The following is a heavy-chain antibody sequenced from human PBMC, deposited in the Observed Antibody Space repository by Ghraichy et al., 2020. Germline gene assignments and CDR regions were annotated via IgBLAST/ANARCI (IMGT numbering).Heavy chain of an antibody. J-gene: IGHJ4*02. CDR3: ARDPKRGALDY. CDR1: GFSFRDSW. D-gene: IGHD3-10*01. CDR2: INNDGKEK. Sequence: GSLRLSCKASGFSFRDSWMSWVRQAPDKGLEWVANINNDGKEKYYVDSLNGRFTISRDNGKNSLFLQITSLRVEDTAVYYCARDPKRGALDYWGQGTLVTVSS. V-gene: IGHV3-7*03.